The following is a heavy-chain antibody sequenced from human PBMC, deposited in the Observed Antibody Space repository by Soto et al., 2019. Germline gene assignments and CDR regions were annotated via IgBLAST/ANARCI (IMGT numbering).Heavy chain of an antibody. Sequence: GGSLRLSCAASGFTFSDYDMSWVRQAPGKGLEWISYISSSTFYTNYADSVKGRFTISRDNAKNSLYLQMNSLRAEDTAVYYCAADDSRVLEYIDYWGQGVLVTVSS. CDR1: GFTFSDYD. J-gene: IGHJ4*02. D-gene: IGHD3-22*01. CDR3: AADDSRVLEYIDY. CDR2: ISSSTFYT. V-gene: IGHV3-11*06.